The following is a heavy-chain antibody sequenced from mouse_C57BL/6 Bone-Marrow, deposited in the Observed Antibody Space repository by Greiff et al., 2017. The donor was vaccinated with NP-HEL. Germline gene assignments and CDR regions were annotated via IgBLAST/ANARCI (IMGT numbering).Heavy chain of an antibody. Sequence: DVHLVESGAELVRPGASVKLSCTASGFNIKDDYMHWVKQRPEQGLEWIGWIDPENGDTEYASKFQGKATITADTSSNTAYLQLSSLTSEDTAVYYCTTGYYGSSPYYFDYWGQGTTLTVSS. CDR3: TTGYYGSSPYYFDY. CDR2: IDPENGDT. CDR1: GFNIKDDY. D-gene: IGHD1-1*01. J-gene: IGHJ2*01. V-gene: IGHV14-4*01.